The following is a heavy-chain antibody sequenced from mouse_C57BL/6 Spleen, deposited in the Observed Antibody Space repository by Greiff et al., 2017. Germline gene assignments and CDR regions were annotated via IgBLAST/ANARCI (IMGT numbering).Heavy chain of an antibody. J-gene: IGHJ1*03. CDR3: ARSGVSYGSPYWYFDV. CDR1: GYTFTSYW. V-gene: IGHV1-69*01. Sequence: VQLQQPGAELVMPGASVKLSCKASGYTFTSYWMHWVKQRPGQGLEWIGVIDPSDSYTNYNQKFKGKSTLTLDKSSSTAYMQLSSLTSEDSAVYYCARSGVSYGSPYWYFDVWGTGTTVTVSS. CDR2: IDPSDSYT. D-gene: IGHD1-1*01.